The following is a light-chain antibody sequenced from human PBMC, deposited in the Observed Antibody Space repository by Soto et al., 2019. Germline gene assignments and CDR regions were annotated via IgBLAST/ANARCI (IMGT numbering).Light chain of an antibody. Sequence: DIQMTQSPSSLSASVGNRVTITCQASQDIATYLNWYQQKPGKAPNLLIYEASILQSGVPSRFSGSGSGTDFTLTISSLQAEDFATYYCQQTRSYPSTFGGGTKVDIK. CDR2: EAS. J-gene: IGKJ4*01. CDR3: QQTRSYPST. V-gene: IGKV1-39*01. CDR1: QDIATY.